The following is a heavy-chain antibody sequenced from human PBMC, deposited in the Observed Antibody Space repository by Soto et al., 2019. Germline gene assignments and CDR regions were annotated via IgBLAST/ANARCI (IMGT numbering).Heavy chain of an antibody. J-gene: IGHJ6*03. Sequence: QVQLVESGGGMVQPGESLRLSCAASGFTFTSYAMHWVRQAPGKGLEWVALIWSDGSRTYYADSVKGRFTISRDKSKNMVYLQMTSLRAEDTAVYYCARDRTGNHYMDVWGKGTKVTVFS. CDR2: IWSDGSRT. CDR3: ARDRTGNHYMDV. CDR1: GFTFTSYA. D-gene: IGHD3-10*01. V-gene: IGHV3-33*01.